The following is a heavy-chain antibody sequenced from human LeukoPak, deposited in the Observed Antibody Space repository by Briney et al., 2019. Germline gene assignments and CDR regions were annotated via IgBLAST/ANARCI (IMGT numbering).Heavy chain of an antibody. CDR3: ARVAPDYYDPGDY. D-gene: IGHD3-22*01. Sequence: GGSLRPSCAASGFTFSGYSMSWVRQAQGKGLEWVSSISTSSVYIYYADSVKGRFTISRDNARNSLYLQMNSLRAEDTAVYYCARVAPDYYDPGDYWGQGTLVTVSS. CDR2: ISTSSVYI. CDR1: GFTFSGYS. J-gene: IGHJ4*02. V-gene: IGHV3-21*01.